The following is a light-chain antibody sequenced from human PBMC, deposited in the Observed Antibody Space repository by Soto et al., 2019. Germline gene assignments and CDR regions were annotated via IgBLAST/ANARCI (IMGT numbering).Light chain of an antibody. CDR3: QKYDNAPLT. CDR1: QGLNNF. Sequence: DIQMTQSPSSLSASVGDRDTITCRASQGLNNFLAWYQQKQGKVPKVLIYSTSTLQSAVPSRFSGSGSWTDFILFISFLQPEDVATYYCQKYDNAPLTFGGVTKV. J-gene: IGKJ4*01. V-gene: IGKV1-27*01. CDR2: STS.